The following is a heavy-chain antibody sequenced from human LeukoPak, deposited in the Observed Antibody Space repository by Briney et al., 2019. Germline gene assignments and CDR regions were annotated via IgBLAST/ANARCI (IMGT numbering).Heavy chain of an antibody. CDR2: IYYSGST. D-gene: IGHD6-6*01. Sequence: SETLSLTCTVSGGSISSYYWSWIRQPPGKGLEWIGYIYYSGSTNYNPSLKSRVTISADTSKNQFSLKLSSVTAADTAVYYCARVLVSSSAPRYFDYWGQGTLVTVSS. J-gene: IGHJ4*02. CDR3: ARVLVSSSAPRYFDY. V-gene: IGHV4-59*01. CDR1: GGSISSYY.